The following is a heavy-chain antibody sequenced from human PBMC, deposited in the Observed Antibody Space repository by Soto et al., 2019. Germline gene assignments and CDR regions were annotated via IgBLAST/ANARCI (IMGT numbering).Heavy chain of an antibody. CDR2: IIPIFGTA. CDR1: GGTFSSYA. J-gene: IGHJ4*02. D-gene: IGHD6-13*01. CDR3: ARDRAAAGTPDY. Sequence: SVKVSCKASGGTFSSYAISWVRQAPGQGLEWMGGIIPIFGTANYAQKFQGRVTITADESTSTAYMELSSLRSEDTAVYYCARDRAAAGTPDYWGQGTLVTLSS. V-gene: IGHV1-69*13.